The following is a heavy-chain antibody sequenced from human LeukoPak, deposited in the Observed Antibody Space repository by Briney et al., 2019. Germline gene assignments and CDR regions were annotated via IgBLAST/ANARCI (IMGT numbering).Heavy chain of an antibody. D-gene: IGHD3-22*01. J-gene: IGHJ3*02. Sequence: PGGSLRLSCAASGFTFSSYSMNWVRQAPGKGLEWVAVISYDGSNKYYADSVKGRFTISRDNSKNTLYLQMNSLRAEDTAVYYCARGGHGIYDSSGYSAFDIWGQGTMVTVSS. CDR3: ARGGHGIYDSSGYSAFDI. CDR2: ISYDGSNK. CDR1: GFTFSSYS. V-gene: IGHV3-30*03.